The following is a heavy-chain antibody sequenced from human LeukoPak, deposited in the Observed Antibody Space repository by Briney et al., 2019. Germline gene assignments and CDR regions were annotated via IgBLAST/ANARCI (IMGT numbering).Heavy chain of an antibody. D-gene: IGHD1-1*01. Sequence: ASVKVSCKASGGTFSSYAISWVRQAPGQGLEWMGGIIPIFGTANYAQKFQGRVTITADESTSTAYMELSSLRSEDTAVYYCARTTTGTTYNWFDPWGQGTLVTVSS. CDR3: ARTTTGTTYNWFDP. CDR2: IIPIFGTA. V-gene: IGHV1-69*13. J-gene: IGHJ5*02. CDR1: GGTFSSYA.